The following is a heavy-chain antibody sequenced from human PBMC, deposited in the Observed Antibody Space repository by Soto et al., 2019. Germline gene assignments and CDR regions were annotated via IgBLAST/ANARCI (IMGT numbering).Heavy chain of an antibody. V-gene: IGHV1-69*13. Sequence: SVNVSFKASGGTFSSYSISWVRQAPGQGLELMGGIIPIFGTANYAQRFQGRVTITADEYTSKDYMELSSLRSEDTAVYYCARGRLGDIVVVPAAVQGDWFKPWGQGTLVNDS. J-gene: IGHJ5*02. D-gene: IGHD2-2*02. CDR1: GGTFSSYS. CDR2: IIPIFGTA. CDR3: ARGRLGDIVVVPAAVQGDWFKP.